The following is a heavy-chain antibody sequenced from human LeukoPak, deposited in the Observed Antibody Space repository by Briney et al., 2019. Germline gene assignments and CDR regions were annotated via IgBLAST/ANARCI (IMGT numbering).Heavy chain of an antibody. CDR3: AGYSSSWYFDY. V-gene: IGHV4-4*07. CDR1: SGSISSHY. Sequence: SETLSLTCTVSSGSISSHYWSWIRQPAGKGLEWIGRIHTSGSINYNPSLKSRVTMSVDTSKSQFSLKLSSVTAADTAVYYCAGYSSSWYFDYWGQGTLVTVSS. D-gene: IGHD6-13*01. J-gene: IGHJ4*02. CDR2: IHTSGSI.